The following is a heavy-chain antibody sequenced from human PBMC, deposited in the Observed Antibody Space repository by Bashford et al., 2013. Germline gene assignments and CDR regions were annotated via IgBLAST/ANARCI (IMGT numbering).Heavy chain of an antibody. CDR2: ISYDGSNK. CDR3: AKDAGLCTNGVCYTVGAEYFQH. Sequence: VRQAPGRGLEWVAVISYDGSNKYYADSVKGRFTISRDNSKNTLYLQMNSLRAEDTAVYYCAKDAGLCTNGVCYTVGAEYFQHWGQGTLVTVSS. V-gene: IGHV3-30*18. D-gene: IGHD2-8*01. J-gene: IGHJ1*01.